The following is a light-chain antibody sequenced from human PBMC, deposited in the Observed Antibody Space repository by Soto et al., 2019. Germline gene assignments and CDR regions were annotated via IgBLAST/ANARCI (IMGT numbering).Light chain of an antibody. Sequence: DIRLTMSPAALSASVSDRVTITCRASQGISTYLNWYQQKPGKAPNLLIYAASSLQSGVPSRLSGSGSGTDFTLTISSLQPEDFATYYCQQSYSSITFGQGTRLEIK. J-gene: IGKJ5*01. V-gene: IGKV1-39*01. CDR3: QQSYSSIT. CDR2: AAS. CDR1: QGISTY.